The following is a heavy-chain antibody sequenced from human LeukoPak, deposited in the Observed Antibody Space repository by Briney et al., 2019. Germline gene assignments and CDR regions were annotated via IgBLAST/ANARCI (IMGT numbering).Heavy chain of an antibody. CDR1: GGSFSGYY. V-gene: IGHV4-4*07. CDR3: ARDSTYCGGECFIPPFDY. D-gene: IGHD2-21*01. Sequence: SETLSLTCAVYGGSFSGYYWSWIRQPAGKGLEWIGRIYTSGSTNYNPSLKSRVTMSVDTSKNQFSLTLSSVTAADTAVYYCARDSTYCGGECFIPPFDYWGQGTLVTVSS. J-gene: IGHJ4*02. CDR2: IYTSGST.